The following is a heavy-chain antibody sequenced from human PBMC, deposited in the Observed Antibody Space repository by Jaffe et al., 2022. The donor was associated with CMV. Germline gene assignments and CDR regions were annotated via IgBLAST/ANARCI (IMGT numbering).Heavy chain of an antibody. D-gene: IGHD6-6*01. CDR2: IYYSGST. CDR3: ARQEYSSSSVAFDI. Sequence: QLQLQESGPGLVKPSETLSLTCTVSGGSISSTNYFWGWIRQPPGKGLEWLGTIYYSGSTYYNPSLKSRVTISVDTSKNQFSLKLSSLTAADTAVYYCARQEYSSSSVAFDIWGQGTMVTVSS. J-gene: IGHJ3*02. V-gene: IGHV4-39*01. CDR1: GGSISSTNYF.